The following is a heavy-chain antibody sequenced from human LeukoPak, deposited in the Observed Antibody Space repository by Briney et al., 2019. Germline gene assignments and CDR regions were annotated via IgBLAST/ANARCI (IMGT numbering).Heavy chain of an antibody. CDR1: GFTFSSYG. V-gene: IGHV3-30*18. Sequence: GGSLRLSCAASGFTFSSYGMHWVRQAPGKGLEWVAVISYDGSNKYYADSVKGRFTISRDNSKNTLYLQMNSLRAEDTAVYYCAKDPYYYDSSGYFDYWGQGTLVTVSS. CDR2: ISYDGSNK. J-gene: IGHJ4*02. CDR3: AKDPYYYDSSGYFDY. D-gene: IGHD3-22*01.